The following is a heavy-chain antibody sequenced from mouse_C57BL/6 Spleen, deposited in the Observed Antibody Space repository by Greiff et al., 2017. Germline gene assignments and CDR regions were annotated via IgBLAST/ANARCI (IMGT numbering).Heavy chain of an antibody. CDR1: GYTFTSYW. V-gene: IGHV1-69*01. J-gene: IGHJ4*01. CDR2: IDPSDSST. Sequence: QVQLQQPGAELVMPGASVKLSCKASGYTFTSYWMHWVKQRPGQGLEWIGEIDPSDSSTNYNQKFKGKSTLTVDKSSSTAYMQLSSLTSEDSAVYYCARGLDYWGQGTSVTVSS. CDR3: ARGLDY.